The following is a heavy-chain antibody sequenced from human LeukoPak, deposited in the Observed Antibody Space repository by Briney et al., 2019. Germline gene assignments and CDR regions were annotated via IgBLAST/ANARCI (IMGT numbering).Heavy chain of an antibody. Sequence: ASVKVSCKASGYTFTSYGISWVRQAPGQGLEWMGGIIPIFGTANYAQKFQGRVTITADESTSTAYMELSSLRSEDTAVYYCARVYDSSGYSYYYYYGMDVWGQGTTVTVSS. CDR2: IIPIFGTA. CDR1: GYTFTSYG. CDR3: ARVYDSSGYSYYYYYGMDV. D-gene: IGHD3-22*01. V-gene: IGHV1-69*13. J-gene: IGHJ6*02.